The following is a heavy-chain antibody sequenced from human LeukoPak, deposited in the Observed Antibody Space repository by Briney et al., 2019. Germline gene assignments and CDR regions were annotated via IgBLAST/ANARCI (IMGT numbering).Heavy chain of an antibody. V-gene: IGHV3-23*01. J-gene: IGHJ4*02. Sequence: GGSLRLSCVASEFTFSNHYMDWVRQAPGKGLEWVSGIRGNGDNTYYADSVKGRFTISRDNSKNTLYLQMNSLRVEDTAVYYCAKQYFDFWSGYFGDYWGQGTLVTVSS. CDR1: EFTFSNHY. CDR3: AKQYFDFWSGYFGDY. D-gene: IGHD3-3*01. CDR2: IRGNGDNT.